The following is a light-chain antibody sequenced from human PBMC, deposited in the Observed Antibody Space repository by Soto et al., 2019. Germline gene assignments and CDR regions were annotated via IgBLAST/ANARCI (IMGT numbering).Light chain of an antibody. Sequence: QSVLTQPASVSGSPGQSITISCTGTSSDVGGYNYVSWYQQHPGKAPKLTIYDVSNRPSGVSNRFSGSKSGNTASLTISGLQAEDEADYYCSSYTSSSIPYVFGTGTKVTVL. CDR1: SSDVGGYNY. CDR2: DVS. V-gene: IGLV2-14*01. J-gene: IGLJ1*01. CDR3: SSYTSSSIPYV.